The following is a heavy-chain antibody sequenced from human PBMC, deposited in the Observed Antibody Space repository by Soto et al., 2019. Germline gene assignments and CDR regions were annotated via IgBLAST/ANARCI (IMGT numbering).Heavy chain of an antibody. Sequence: ASVKVSCKASGGTFSSYAISWVRQAPGQGLDWMGGIIPIFGTANYAQKFQGRVTITADKATSTAYMELSSLRSEDTAVYYCALYESSDYYPLYFDYWGQGTLVTVSS. CDR1: GGTFSSYA. V-gene: IGHV1-69*06. D-gene: IGHD3-22*01. CDR2: IIPIFGTA. CDR3: ALYESSDYYPLYFDY. J-gene: IGHJ4*02.